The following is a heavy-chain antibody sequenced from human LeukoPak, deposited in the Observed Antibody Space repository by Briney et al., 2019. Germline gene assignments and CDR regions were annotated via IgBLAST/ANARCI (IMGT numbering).Heavy chain of an antibody. Sequence: GGSLRLSCAASGVTFSDYDMHWVRQAPGKGLEWVSAIGTAGDTYYTGSVKGRFTISRENAKNSLYLQMNSLRAGDTAVYYCARVAKERVGGVYYFDYWGQGTLVTVSS. CDR2: IGTAGDT. D-gene: IGHD1-1*01. CDR3: ARVAKERVGGVYYFDY. CDR1: GVTFSDYD. J-gene: IGHJ4*02. V-gene: IGHV3-13*01.